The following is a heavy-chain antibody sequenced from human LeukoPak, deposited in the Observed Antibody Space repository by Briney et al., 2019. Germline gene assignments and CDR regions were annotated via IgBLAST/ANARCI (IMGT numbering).Heavy chain of an antibody. CDR3: ARDLGGGDNYFDY. Sequence: SETLSLTCTVSGGSVSSGSYYWSWIRQPPGKGLEWIGYIYYGGSTNYNPSLKSRVTISVDTSKNQFSLNLISVTAADTAVYYCARDLGGGDNYFDYWGQGTLVTVSS. CDR1: GGSVSSGSYY. D-gene: IGHD3-16*01. V-gene: IGHV4-61*01. J-gene: IGHJ4*02. CDR2: IYYGGST.